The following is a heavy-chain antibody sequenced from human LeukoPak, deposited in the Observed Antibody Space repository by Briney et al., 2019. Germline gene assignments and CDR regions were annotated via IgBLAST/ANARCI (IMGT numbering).Heavy chain of an antibody. Sequence: ASETLSLTCTVSGGSISSYYWSWIRQPPGKGLEWIGYIYYSGSTNYNPSLKSRVIISVDTSKNQFSLKLSSVTAADTAVYYCARGKSSAFDYWGQGTLVTVSS. D-gene: IGHD3-22*01. CDR2: IYYSGST. J-gene: IGHJ4*02. CDR3: ARGKSSAFDY. CDR1: GGSISSYY. V-gene: IGHV4-59*01.